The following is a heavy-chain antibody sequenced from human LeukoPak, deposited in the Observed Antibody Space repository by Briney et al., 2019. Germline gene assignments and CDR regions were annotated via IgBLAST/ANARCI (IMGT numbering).Heavy chain of an antibody. CDR2: ISSSGSTI. CDR3: ARVSANGYNHDAFDI. Sequence: GGSLRLSCAASGFTFSDYYMSWIRQAPGKGLEWVSYISSSGSTIYYADSVKGRLTISRDNAKNSLYLQMNSLRAEDTAVYYCARVSANGYNHDAFDIWGQGTMVTVSS. V-gene: IGHV3-11*01. J-gene: IGHJ3*02. CDR1: GFTFSDYY. D-gene: IGHD5-24*01.